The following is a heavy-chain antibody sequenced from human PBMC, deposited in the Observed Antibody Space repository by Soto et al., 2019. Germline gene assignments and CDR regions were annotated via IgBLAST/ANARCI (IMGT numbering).Heavy chain of an antibody. D-gene: IGHD2-21*01. J-gene: IGHJ2*01. Sequence: GGSLRLSCAASGFTFSSYGMHWVRQAPGKGLEWVAVIWYDGSNKYYADSVKGRFTISRDNSKNTLYLQMNSLRAEDTAVYYCARPRDTVVVIAMGRTWYFDLWGRGTLVTVSS. CDR2: IWYDGSNK. CDR1: GFTFSSYG. CDR3: ARPRDTVVVIAMGRTWYFDL. V-gene: IGHV3-33*01.